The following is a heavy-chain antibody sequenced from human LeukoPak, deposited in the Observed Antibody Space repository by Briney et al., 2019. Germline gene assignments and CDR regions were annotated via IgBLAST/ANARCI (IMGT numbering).Heavy chain of an antibody. CDR2: IIPIFGTA. V-gene: IGHV1-69*13. J-gene: IGHJ4*02. D-gene: IGHD3-10*01. Sequence: ASVKVSCKASGGTFSSYAISWVRQAPGQGLEWMGGIIPIFGTANYAQKFQGRVTITADESTSTAYMELSSLRSEDTAVYYCARGITMVRGVIISPVGYFDYWGQGTLVTVSS. CDR3: ARGITMVRGVIISPVGYFDY. CDR1: GGTFSSYA.